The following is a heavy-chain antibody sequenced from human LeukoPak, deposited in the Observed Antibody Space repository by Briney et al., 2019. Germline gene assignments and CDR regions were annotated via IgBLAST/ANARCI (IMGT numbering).Heavy chain of an antibody. D-gene: IGHD4-17*01. CDR3: ARNLYGDYRFDY. J-gene: IGHJ4*02. V-gene: IGHV4-38-2*01. CDR2: IYHSGST. CDR1: GYSISSGYY. Sequence: PSETLSLTCAVSGYSISSGYYWGWIRQPPGKGLEWIGSIYHSGSTYYNPSLKSRVTISVDTSKNQFSLRLSSVTAADTAVYYCARNLYGDYRFDYWGQGTLFTVSS.